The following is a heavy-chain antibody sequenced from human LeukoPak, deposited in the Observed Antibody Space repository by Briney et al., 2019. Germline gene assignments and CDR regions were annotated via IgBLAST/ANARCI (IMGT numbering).Heavy chain of an antibody. Sequence: HAGGSLRLSCAASGFTFSSYGMHWVRQAPGKGLEWVAFIRYDGSNKYYADPVKGRFTISRDNSKNTLYLQMNSLRAEDTAVYYCAKVSQIVVVVAASDYWGQGTLVTVSS. CDR3: AKVSQIVVVVAASDY. D-gene: IGHD2-15*01. CDR2: IRYDGSNK. V-gene: IGHV3-30*02. CDR1: GFTFSSYG. J-gene: IGHJ4*02.